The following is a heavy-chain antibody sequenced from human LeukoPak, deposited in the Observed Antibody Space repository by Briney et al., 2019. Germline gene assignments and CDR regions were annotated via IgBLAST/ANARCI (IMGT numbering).Heavy chain of an antibody. CDR3: ARVSPREMVFGFDI. CDR1: GFTVSSNS. Sequence: PGGSLRLSCTVSGFTVSSNSMSWVRQAPGKGLEWVSFIYSDNTHYSDSVKGRFTISRDNSKNTLYLQMNSLRAEDTAVYYCARVSPREMVFGFDIWGQGTMVTVSS. CDR2: IYSDNT. D-gene: IGHD2-8*01. J-gene: IGHJ3*02. V-gene: IGHV3-53*01.